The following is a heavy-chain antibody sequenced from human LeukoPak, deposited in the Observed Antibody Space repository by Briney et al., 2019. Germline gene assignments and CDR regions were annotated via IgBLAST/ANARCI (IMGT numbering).Heavy chain of an antibody. J-gene: IGHJ6*03. Sequence: SETLSLTCTVSGGSISSYYWSWIREPPGMGLEWIGYIYYSGSTNYNPSLKSRVTISVDTSKNQFSLKLSSVTAADTAVYYCAREDGAARFMDVWGKGTTVTVSS. CDR2: IYYSGST. CDR1: GGSISSYY. D-gene: IGHD6-6*01. CDR3: AREDGAARFMDV. V-gene: IGHV4-59*01.